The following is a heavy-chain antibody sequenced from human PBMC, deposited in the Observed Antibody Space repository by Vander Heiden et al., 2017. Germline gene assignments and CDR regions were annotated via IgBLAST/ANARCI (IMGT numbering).Heavy chain of an antibody. D-gene: IGHD6-19*01. CDR1: GYTFSNYY. CDR3: ARVGGWYLSGMDV. V-gene: IGHV1-46*01. J-gene: IGHJ6*02. Sequence: QVQQVHSGAEDKKSGASVKASSTASGYTFSNYYMYWVRQAAGQGLEWMGRINPSGGGTTYTQRFQGRVTMTTDTSTSTVYMELRSLTSEDTAVYFCARVGGWYLSGMDVWGQGTTVTVSS. CDR2: INPSGGGT.